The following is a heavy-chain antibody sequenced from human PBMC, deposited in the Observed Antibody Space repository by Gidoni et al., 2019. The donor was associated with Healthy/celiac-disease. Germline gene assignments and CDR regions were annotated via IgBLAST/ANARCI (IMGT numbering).Heavy chain of an antibody. CDR2: IRSKAYGGTT. J-gene: IGHJ6*03. CDR3: TRGGKRGYSYGYGYMDV. V-gene: IGHV3-49*03. Sequence: EVQLVESGGGLVQPGRSLRLSCTASGFTFGAYAVSWFRQAPGKGLEWVGFIRSKAYGGTTEYAASVKGRFTISRDDSKSIAYLQMNSLKTEDTAVYYCTRGGKRGYSYGYGYMDVWGKGTTVTVSS. D-gene: IGHD5-18*01. CDR1: GFTFGAYA.